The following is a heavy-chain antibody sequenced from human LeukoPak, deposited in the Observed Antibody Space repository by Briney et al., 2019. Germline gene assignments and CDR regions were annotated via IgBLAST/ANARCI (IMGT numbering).Heavy chain of an antibody. Sequence: GGSLRLSCAASGFTFSNCWMYWVRQAPGKGLVWVSRINSDGGSISDADSVKGRLTISRDNAKNTLYLQMNSLRAEDTAVYYCARELNMGSGSYWYMDVWGKGTTVTISS. V-gene: IGHV3-74*01. CDR2: INSDGGSI. CDR1: GFTFSNCW. CDR3: ARELNMGSGSYWYMDV. J-gene: IGHJ6*03. D-gene: IGHD3-10*01.